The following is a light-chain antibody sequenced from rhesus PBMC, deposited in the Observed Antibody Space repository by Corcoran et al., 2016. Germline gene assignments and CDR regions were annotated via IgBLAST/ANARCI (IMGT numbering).Light chain of an antibody. CDR3: YQHSSGYS. V-gene: IGKV3-10*01. J-gene: IGKJ2*01. Sequence: QVILTQSPATLSLSPGERATLSCRASQSVSSYLAWYQQKPGQAPRLLNFGASSRATALPDRFSGSGSGTEFTLTISRLEPEDVGVYHCYQHSSGYSFGQGTKVEIK. CDR2: GAS. CDR1: QSVSSY.